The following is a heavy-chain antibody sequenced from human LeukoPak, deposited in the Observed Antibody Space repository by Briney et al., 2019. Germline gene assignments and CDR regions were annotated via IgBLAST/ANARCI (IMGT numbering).Heavy chain of an antibody. CDR1: GGSIRSSGYY. Sequence: SETLSLTCTVSGGSIRSSGYYWGWLRQPPGKGLEWIGSIYYSGSTSYTPSLKSRVTMTVDTSQNQFSLKLSSMTAADTAVYYCARNASTMIVPGGWFDPWGQGTLVTVSS. J-gene: IGHJ5*02. V-gene: IGHV4-39*01. D-gene: IGHD3-22*01. CDR2: IYYSGST. CDR3: ARNASTMIVPGGWFDP.